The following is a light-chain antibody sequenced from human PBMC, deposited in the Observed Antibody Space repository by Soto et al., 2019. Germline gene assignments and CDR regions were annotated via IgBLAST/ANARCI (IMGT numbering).Light chain of an antibody. J-gene: IGKJ1*01. CDR1: QSIGSW. CDR3: QQYDSYSPT. V-gene: IGKV1-5*01. Sequence: DIQMTQSPSTLSASVGDRVTITCRASQSIGSWLAWYQQKPGKAPKFLIYDASNLEAGVPSRFSGSGSGTEFTLTISSLQPDDYATSYCQQYDSYSPTFGQGTKV. CDR2: DAS.